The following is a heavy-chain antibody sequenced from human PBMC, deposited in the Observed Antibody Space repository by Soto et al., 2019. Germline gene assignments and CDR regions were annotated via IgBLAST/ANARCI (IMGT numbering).Heavy chain of an antibody. D-gene: IGHD7-27*01. CDR1: GGSISSYY. V-gene: IGHV4-59*01. Sequence: SDTLSLTCTVSGGSISSYYWSWIRQPPGKGLEWIGYIYYSGSTNYNPSLKSRVTMSVDTSKNQFSLKLSSVTAADTAVYYCAGTSNWAYYYGMDVWGQGTTVTVSS. CDR3: AGTSNWAYYYGMDV. CDR2: IYYSGST. J-gene: IGHJ6*02.